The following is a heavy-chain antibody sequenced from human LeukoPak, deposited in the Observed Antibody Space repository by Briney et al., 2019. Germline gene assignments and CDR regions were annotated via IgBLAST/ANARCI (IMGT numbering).Heavy chain of an antibody. V-gene: IGHV3-53*01. D-gene: IGHD2/OR15-2a*01. J-gene: IGHJ3*02. CDR3: ARNILFAFDI. Sequence: GGSLRLSCAASGLTVSSSYMSWVRQAPGKGLEWVSIIYNDGSTYYADSMKGRYTISRDNSKNTLYLQVNSLRAEDTAMYYCARNILFAFDIWGQGTMVTVSS. CDR1: GLTVSSSY. CDR2: IYNDGST.